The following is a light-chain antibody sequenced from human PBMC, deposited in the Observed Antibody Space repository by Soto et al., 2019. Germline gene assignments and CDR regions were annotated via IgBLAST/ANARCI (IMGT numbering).Light chain of an antibody. V-gene: IGLV1-47*02. CDR1: RSNIGDNY. CDR2: SHN. Sequence: QSVLTQPPSVSATPGQRVTISCSGSRSNIGDNYVYWYQHLPGTAPKLLIYSHNQRPSGVPDRFSGSNSGTSASLAISGLRSDDEADYYCAEWDDSLSAYVFGTGTKVTVL. CDR3: AEWDDSLSAYV. J-gene: IGLJ1*01.